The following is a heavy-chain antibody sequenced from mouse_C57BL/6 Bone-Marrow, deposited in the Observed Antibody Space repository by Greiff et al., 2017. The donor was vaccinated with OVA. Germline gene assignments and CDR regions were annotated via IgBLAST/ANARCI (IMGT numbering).Heavy chain of an antibody. J-gene: IGHJ4*01. Sequence: DVKLVESGGGLVQPKGSLKLSCAASGFSFNTYAMNWVRQAPGKGLEWVARIRSKSNNYATNYAYAVKDRFTISRDDSESMLYLQMNNLKTEDTAMYYCVSGYAMDYWGQGTSVTVSS. CDR1: GFSFNTYA. V-gene: IGHV10-1*01. CDR3: VSGYAMDY. CDR2: IRSKSNNYAT.